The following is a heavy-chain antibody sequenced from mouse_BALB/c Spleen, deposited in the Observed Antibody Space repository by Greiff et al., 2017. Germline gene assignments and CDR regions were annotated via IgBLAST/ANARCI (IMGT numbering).Heavy chain of an antibody. V-gene: IGHV1S41*01. CDR2: IAPGSGST. D-gene: IGHD1-1*01. CDR3: ARLLRELSMDY. J-gene: IGHJ4*01. CDR1: GYTFTSYW. Sequence: DLVKPGASVKLSCKASGYTFTSYWINWIKQRPGQGLEWIGRIAPGSGSTYYNEMFKGKATLTVDTSSSTAYIQLSSLSSEDSAVYFCARLLRELSMDYWGQGTSVTVSS.